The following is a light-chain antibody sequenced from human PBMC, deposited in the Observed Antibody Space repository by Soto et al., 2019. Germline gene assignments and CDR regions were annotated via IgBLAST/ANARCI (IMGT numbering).Light chain of an antibody. CDR1: SSDVGGYNY. Sequence: QSVLTQPASVSGSPGQSITISCTGTSSDVGGYNYVSWYQQHPGKAPKLMIYDVSNRPSGVSNRFSGSKSGNTASLTSSGLQAEDEADYYRSSYTSSSTRVFGTGTKLTVL. V-gene: IGLV2-14*01. J-gene: IGLJ1*01. CDR3: SSYTSSSTRV. CDR2: DVS.